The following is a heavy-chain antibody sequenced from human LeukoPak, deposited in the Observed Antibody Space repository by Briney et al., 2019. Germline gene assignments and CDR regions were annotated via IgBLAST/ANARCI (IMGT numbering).Heavy chain of an antibody. CDR1: GYTFTGYY. J-gene: IGHJ4*02. V-gene: IGHV1-2*02. Sequence: ASVKVSCKASGYTFTGYYMHWVRQAPGQGLEWMGWINPNSGGTNYAQKFQGRVTMTRDTSISTAYMELSRLRSDDTAVYYCARRMTTVTTGGFGYWGQGTLVTVSS. D-gene: IGHD4-17*01. CDR3: ARRMTTVTTGGFGY. CDR2: INPNSGGT.